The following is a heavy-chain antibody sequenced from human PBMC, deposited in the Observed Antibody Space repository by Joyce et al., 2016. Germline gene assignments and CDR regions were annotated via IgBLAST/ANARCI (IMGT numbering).Heavy chain of an antibody. Sequence: QVQLVQSGTEVKKPGASVKVSCKASGFTFTGYYRHWVRQAPGQGLEMMGWIKSENGDTHYTQNCQGRVTMTRATSINTAYMEVTRLRSDDTAFYYCASEGLSHGGFDYWGLGTLVTVSS. CDR1: GFTFTGYY. J-gene: IGHJ4*02. V-gene: IGHV1-2*02. CDR3: ASEGLSHGGFDY. CDR2: IKSENGDT.